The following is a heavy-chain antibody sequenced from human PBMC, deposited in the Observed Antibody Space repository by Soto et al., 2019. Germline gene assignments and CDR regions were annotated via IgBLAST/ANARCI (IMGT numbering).Heavy chain of an antibody. D-gene: IGHD4-17*01. CDR3: AVTVTESNDY. V-gene: IGHV3-21*01. CDR2: ISSSRSYI. Sequence: SGGSLRLSCAASGFTFSSYSMSWVRQAPGKGLEWVSSISSSRSYIYYADSVKGRFTISRDNAKNSLYLQMNSLRAEDKAVYYCAVTVTESNDYWGQGTMVNVSP. CDR1: GFTFSSYS. J-gene: IGHJ4*02.